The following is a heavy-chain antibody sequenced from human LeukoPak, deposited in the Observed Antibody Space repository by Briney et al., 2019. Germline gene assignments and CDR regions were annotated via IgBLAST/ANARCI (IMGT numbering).Heavy chain of an antibody. CDR2: IVYDGSSK. D-gene: IGHD6-19*01. CDR3: ARDLSAVAGTALFDP. J-gene: IGHJ5*02. CDR1: GFTFSTYA. V-gene: IGHV3-30*04. Sequence: PGGSLTLSCAASGFTFSTYAMQWVRQAPGKGLEWVAVIVYDGSSKYYADSVKGRFTISRDNSKNTLYLQMNSLKTEDTAVYYCARDLSAVAGTALFDPWGQGTLVTVSS.